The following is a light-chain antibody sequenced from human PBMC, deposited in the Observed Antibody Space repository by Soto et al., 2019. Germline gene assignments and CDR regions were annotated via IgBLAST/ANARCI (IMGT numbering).Light chain of an antibody. J-gene: IGLJ2*01. CDR3: ATWDGSLPGEV. V-gene: IGLV1-44*01. Sequence: QSVLTQPPSASGTPGQRVTISCSGSSSNIESNTVTWYQQLPGTAPKLVIYSNYDRPSGIPDRFSGSKSGTSGTLDITGLQTGDEADYYCATWDGSLPGEVFGGGTKLTVL. CDR2: SNY. CDR1: SSNIESNT.